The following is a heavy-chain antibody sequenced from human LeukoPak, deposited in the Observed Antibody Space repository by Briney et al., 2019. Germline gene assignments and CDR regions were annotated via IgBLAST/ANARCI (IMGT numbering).Heavy chain of an antibody. CDR1: GFTFSSYG. V-gene: IGHV3-33*06. CDR2: IWYDGSNK. J-gene: IGHJ3*02. D-gene: IGHD5-24*01. Sequence: PGGSLRLSCAASGFTFSSYGMHWVRQAPGKGLEWVAVIWYDGSNKYYADSVKGRFTISRDNSKNTLYLQMNSLRAEDTAVYYCAKRAMRDFDAFDIWGQGTMVTASS. CDR3: AKRAMRDFDAFDI.